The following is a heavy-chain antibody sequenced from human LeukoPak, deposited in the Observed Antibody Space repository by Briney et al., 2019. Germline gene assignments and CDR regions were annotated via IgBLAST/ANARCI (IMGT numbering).Heavy chain of an antibody. J-gene: IGHJ6*03. CDR2: ISYDGSNK. Sequence: PGGSLRLSCAASGFTFSSYAMPWVRQAPGKGLEWVAVISYDGSNKYYADSVKGRFTISRDNSKNTLYLQMNSLRADDTAVYYCARGHREYYMDVWGKGTTVTVSS. CDR1: GFTFSSYA. V-gene: IGHV3-30*01. CDR3: ARGHREYYMDV.